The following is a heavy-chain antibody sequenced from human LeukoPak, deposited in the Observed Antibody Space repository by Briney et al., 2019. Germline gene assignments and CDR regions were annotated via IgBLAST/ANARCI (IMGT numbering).Heavy chain of an antibody. CDR1: SGSLSSSH. J-gene: IGHJ4*02. V-gene: IGHV4-4*07. CDR2: VYTCGST. CDR3: ARDCSGGTCYLGVLDY. Sequence: PSETLSLTCTLSSGSLSSSHWSWIRQPAGKGREWFGRVYTCGSTNYNPSLKSRVAMSVDTSKNQFSLDLTSVTAAGAAVYYCARDCSGGTCYLGVLDYWGQGIRVTVSS. D-gene: IGHD2-15*01.